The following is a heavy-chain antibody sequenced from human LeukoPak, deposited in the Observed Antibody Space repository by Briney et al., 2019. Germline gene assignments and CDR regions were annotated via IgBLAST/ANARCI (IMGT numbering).Heavy chain of an antibody. D-gene: IGHD5-12*01. V-gene: IGHV4-59*01. CDR2: RYYSADT. Sequence: SETPFLTCTVSGGSITSYYWNWIRQPPGKGLEWIGHRYYSADTNYNPSLKSRVAISVDTSKNQFSLKVNSVTAADTAVYYCARVYGSGYDFRGAFDIWGQGTMVTVSS. CDR1: GGSITSYY. CDR3: ARVYGSGYDFRGAFDI. J-gene: IGHJ3*02.